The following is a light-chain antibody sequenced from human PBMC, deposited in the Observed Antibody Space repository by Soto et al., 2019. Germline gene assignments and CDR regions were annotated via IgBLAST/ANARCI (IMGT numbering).Light chain of an antibody. Sequence: QSALTQPPSASGSPGQSVTISCTGTSSDVGGYKYVSWYQQHPGKAPKVTIYEVSKRPSGVPDRFSGSKSGNTASLTVSGLQAEDEADYYCNSYAGSNNWVFGGGTKLTVL. CDR2: EVS. J-gene: IGLJ2*01. V-gene: IGLV2-8*01. CDR3: NSYAGSNNWV. CDR1: SSDVGGYKY.